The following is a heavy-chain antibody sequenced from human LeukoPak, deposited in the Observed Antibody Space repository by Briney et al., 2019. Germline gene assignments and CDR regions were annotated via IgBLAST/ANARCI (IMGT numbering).Heavy chain of an antibody. CDR3: AGHTFTVMY. D-gene: IGHD3-16*01. Sequence: GGSLRLSCAASGSASGFSFSSYEMNWVRQAPGKGLERVAYIGFGGIIYYEDSVKGRFTISRDNARNSLSLQMNSLRVQDTAVYYCAGHTFTVMYWGQGTQVTVSS. CDR2: IGFGGII. V-gene: IGHV3-48*03. J-gene: IGHJ4*02. CDR1: ASGFSFSSYE.